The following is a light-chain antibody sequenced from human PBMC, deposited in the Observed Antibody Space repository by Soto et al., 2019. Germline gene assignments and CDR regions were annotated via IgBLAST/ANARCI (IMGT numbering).Light chain of an antibody. CDR2: AAS. CDR3: QQSYSNPRT. Sequence: DIQMTQSPSSLSSSIGDRVTITCRASQGIRNDLGLYQQKPGKAPQRLXYAASSLQPGVPSRFRGSGSGTDFTLTISSLQPEDFATYYCQQSYSNPRTFGQGTRLEIK. CDR1: QGIRND. J-gene: IGKJ5*01. V-gene: IGKV1-39*01.